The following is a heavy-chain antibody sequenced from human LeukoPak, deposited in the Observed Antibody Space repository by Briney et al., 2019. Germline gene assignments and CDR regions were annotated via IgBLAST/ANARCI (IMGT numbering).Heavy chain of an antibody. J-gene: IGHJ6*02. Sequence: GASVNVSCKASGYTFTSYDINWVRQATGQGLEWVGWMNPNSGNTGYAQKFQGRVTMTRDTSISTAYMELSRLRSDDTAVYYCAREETGTTRLIYYYYYGMDVWGQGTTVTVSS. CDR3: AREETGTTRLIYYYYYGMDV. CDR2: MNPNSGNT. D-gene: IGHD1-1*01. V-gene: IGHV1-8*01. CDR1: GYTFTSYD.